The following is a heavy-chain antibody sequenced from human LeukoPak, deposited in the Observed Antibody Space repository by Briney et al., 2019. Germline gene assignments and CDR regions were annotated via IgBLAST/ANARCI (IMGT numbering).Heavy chain of an antibody. CDR1: GFTFSGHW. CDR2: INQGGSNK. V-gene: IGHV3-7*01. Sequence: GGSLRLSCAASGFTFSGHWMSWVRQAPGKGLEWVANINQGGSNKYYADSVKGRFTISRDNSKNTLYLQMNSLRAEDTAVYYCAKDRRGSYTFDYWGQGTLVTVSS. D-gene: IGHD1-26*01. J-gene: IGHJ4*02. CDR3: AKDRRGSYTFDY.